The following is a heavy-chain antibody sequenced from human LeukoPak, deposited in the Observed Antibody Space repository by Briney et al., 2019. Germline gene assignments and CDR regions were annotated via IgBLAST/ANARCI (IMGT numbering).Heavy chain of an antibody. Sequence: SETLSLTCTVSGGSISSGSYYWSWIRQPAGKGLEWIGRIYTSGSTNYNPSLKSRVTISVDTSKNQFSLKLSSVTAADTAVYYCARDSSGYGVYYFDYWGQGTLVTVSS. CDR1: GGSISSGSYY. V-gene: IGHV4-61*02. D-gene: IGHD3-22*01. CDR2: IYTSGST. J-gene: IGHJ4*02. CDR3: ARDSSGYGVYYFDY.